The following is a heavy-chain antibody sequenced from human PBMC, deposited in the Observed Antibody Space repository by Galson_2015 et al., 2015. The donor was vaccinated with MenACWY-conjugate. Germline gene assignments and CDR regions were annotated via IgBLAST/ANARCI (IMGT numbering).Heavy chain of an antibody. CDR3: ARIVGASHFFDY. J-gene: IGHJ4*02. Sequence: QSGAEVKEPGESLEISCKASGYTFTNYWMIWVRQMPGKGLEWMGRIDPSDSEVNYSPSFQGHLTISADKSISTAYLQWSSLKASDTAMYYCARIVGASHFFDYWGQGSLVAVSS. CDR2: IDPSDSEV. V-gene: IGHV5-10-1*01. D-gene: IGHD1-26*01. CDR1: GYTFTNYW.